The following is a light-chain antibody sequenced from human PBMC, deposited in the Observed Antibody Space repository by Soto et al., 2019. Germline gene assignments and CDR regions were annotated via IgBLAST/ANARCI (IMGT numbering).Light chain of an antibody. CDR3: QQYNNWPPWT. CDR1: QSISGN. CDR2: GAS. J-gene: IGKJ1*01. Sequence: EIVLTQSPGTLSLSPGERATLSFRASQSISGNLAWYQQKPGQAPRLLIYGASTRATGIPARFSGSGSGTEFTLTISSLQSEDFAVYYCQQYNNWPPWTFGQGTKVDI. V-gene: IGKV3-15*01.